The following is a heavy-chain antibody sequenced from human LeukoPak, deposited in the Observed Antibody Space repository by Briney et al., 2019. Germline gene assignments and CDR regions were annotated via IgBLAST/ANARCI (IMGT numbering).Heavy chain of an antibody. D-gene: IGHD3-16*01. CDR1: GGSMSSYY. V-gene: IGHV4-59*05. J-gene: IGHJ5*02. CDR3: ARHYGP. Sequence: SETLSLTCTVSGGSMSSYYWSWTRQPPGKGLEWIGSIYDSGSTYYNPSLKSRVTISVDTSKNQFSLKLNSVTAADTAVYYCARHYGPWGQGTLVTVSS. CDR2: IYDSGST.